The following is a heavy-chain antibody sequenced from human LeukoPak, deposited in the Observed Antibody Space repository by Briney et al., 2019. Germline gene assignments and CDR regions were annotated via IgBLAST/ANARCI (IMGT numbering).Heavy chain of an antibody. CDR1: GFTFSSYE. Sequence: PGGSLRLSCAASGFTFSSYEMNWVRQAPGKGLEWVSYISSSGSTIYYADSVKGRFTISRDNAKNSLYLQMNSLRAEDTAVYYCAELGITMIGDVWGKGTRSPSPQ. J-gene: IGHJ6*04. CDR2: ISSSGSTI. V-gene: IGHV3-48*03. D-gene: IGHD3-10*02. CDR3: AELGITMIGDV.